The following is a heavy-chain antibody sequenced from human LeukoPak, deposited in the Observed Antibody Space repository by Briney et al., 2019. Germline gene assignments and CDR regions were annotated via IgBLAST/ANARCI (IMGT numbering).Heavy chain of an antibody. D-gene: IGHD2-2*01. V-gene: IGHV3-30*18. J-gene: IGHJ4*02. CDR3: AKGGGYCISTGCSSGY. CDR2: ISYDGSNK. CDR1: GFTFSSYG. Sequence: GRSLRLSCAASGFTFSSYGMHWVRQAPGKGLEWVAVISYDGSNKYYADSVKGRFTISRDNSKNTLYLQMNSLRAEDTAVYYCAKGGGYCISTGCSSGYWGQGTLVTVSS.